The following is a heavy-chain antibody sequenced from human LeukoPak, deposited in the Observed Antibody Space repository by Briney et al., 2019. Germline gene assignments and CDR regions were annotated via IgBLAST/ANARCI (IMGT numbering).Heavy chain of an antibody. CDR3: AKTGYSSSWFYYYYYHMDV. CDR2: IKQDGSEK. CDR1: GFTFSSYW. Sequence: GGSLRLSCAASGFTFSSYWMSWVRRAPGKGLEWVANIKQDGSEKYYVDSVKGRFTISRDNAKNSLYLQMNSLRAEDTAVYYCAKTGYSSSWFYYYYYHMDVWGKGTTVTVSS. J-gene: IGHJ6*03. V-gene: IGHV3-7*01. D-gene: IGHD6-13*01.